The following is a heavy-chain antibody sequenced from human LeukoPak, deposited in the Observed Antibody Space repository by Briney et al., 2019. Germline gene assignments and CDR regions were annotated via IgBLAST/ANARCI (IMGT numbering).Heavy chain of an antibody. CDR1: GFTFSSYA. J-gene: IGHJ3*02. D-gene: IGHD3/OR15-3a*01. CDR2: ISSSSSYI. Sequence: GGSLRLSCAASGFTFSSYAMSWVRQAPGKGLEWVSSISSSSSYIYYADSVKGRFTISRDNAKNPLYLQMNSPRAEDTAVYYCARVHWTDGAFDIRGQGTMVTVSS. CDR3: ARVHWTDGAFDI. V-gene: IGHV3-21*01.